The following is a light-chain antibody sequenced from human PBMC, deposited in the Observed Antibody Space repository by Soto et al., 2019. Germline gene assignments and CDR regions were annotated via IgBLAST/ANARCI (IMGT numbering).Light chain of an antibody. CDR2: GAS. CDR3: QHYGSSPPIT. CDR1: QSVSSSY. Sequence: EILLTQSPGTLSLSPGERATLSCRASQSVSSSYLAWYQQKPGQAPRLLIYGASSRATGIPDRFSGSVSGTDFTLTISRLEPEDFAFYYCQHYGSSPPITFGQGTRLEIK. V-gene: IGKV3-20*01. J-gene: IGKJ5*01.